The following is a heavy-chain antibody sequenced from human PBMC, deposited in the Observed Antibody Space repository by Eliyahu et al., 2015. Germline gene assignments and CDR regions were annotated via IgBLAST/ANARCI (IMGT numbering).Heavy chain of an antibody. CDR1: GXTXNYYG. V-gene: IGHV1-18*01. J-gene: IGHJ6*02. CDR2: VSGNTGKT. D-gene: IGHD1-7*01. CDR3: ARDRNSRGPEFNYYGLDV. Sequence: QVQVVQSGAEVKKPGASVRVSCKASGXTXNYYGXSWGRQAPGEGLXWMGWVSGNTGKTVSAQKFQGRVTMTIDKSTSTAYMELRSLRSDDTAMYYCARDRNSRGPEFNYYGLDVWGQGTTVTVSS.